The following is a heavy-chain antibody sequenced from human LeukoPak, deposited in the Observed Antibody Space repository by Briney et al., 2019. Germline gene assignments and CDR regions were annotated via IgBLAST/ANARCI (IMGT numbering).Heavy chain of an antibody. CDR2: ISYDGSNK. CDR1: GFTFSSYG. Sequence: GGSLRLSCAASGFTFSSYGMHWVRQAPGKGLEWVAVISYDGSNKYYADSVKGRFTISRDNSKNTLYLQMNSLRAEDTAVYYCAKEGDYVWGSYPPFDYWGQGTLVTVSS. D-gene: IGHD3-16*02. V-gene: IGHV3-30*18. J-gene: IGHJ4*02. CDR3: AKEGDYVWGSYPPFDY.